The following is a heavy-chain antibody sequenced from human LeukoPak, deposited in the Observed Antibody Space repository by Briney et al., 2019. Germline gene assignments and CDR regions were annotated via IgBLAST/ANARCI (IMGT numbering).Heavy chain of an antibody. D-gene: IGHD2-15*01. CDR3: ARLVVAATPYYYYYYGMDV. J-gene: IGHJ6*02. CDR2: IYYSGST. CDR1: GGSFSGYY. V-gene: IGHV4-31*11. Sequence: SETLSLTCAVYGGSFSGYYWSWIRQHPGKGLEWIGYIYYSGSTYYNPSLKSRVTISVDTSKNQFSLKLSSVTAADTAVYYCARLVVAATPYYYYYYGMDVWGQGTTVTVSS.